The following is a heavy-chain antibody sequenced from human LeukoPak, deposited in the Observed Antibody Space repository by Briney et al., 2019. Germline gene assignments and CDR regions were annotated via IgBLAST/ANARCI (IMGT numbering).Heavy chain of an antibody. D-gene: IGHD6-13*01. V-gene: IGHV1-18*01. CDR3: PRGGGAAADYSYYYMDV. J-gene: IGHJ6*03. Sequence: ASVKVSCKASGYTFTSYGITWVRQGPGQGLERMAWISAYNGNTNYAQKLQGRVTMTTDTSTSTAYMELRSLRSDDTAVYYCPRGGGAAADYSYYYMDVWGKGTTVTVSS. CDR1: GYTFTSYG. CDR2: ISAYNGNT.